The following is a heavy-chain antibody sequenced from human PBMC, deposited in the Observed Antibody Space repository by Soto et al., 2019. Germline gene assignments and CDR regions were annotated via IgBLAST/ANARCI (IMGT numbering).Heavy chain of an antibody. Sequence: SETLSLTCAVSGGSSSSGNWWSWVRQSPRKGLEWIGEISHSGNTNHNPSLKSRVTISVDKSKNQFSLKLSSVTAADTAVYYCASVRGGYYYAMDVWGQGTTVTVSS. CDR3: ASVRGGYYYAMDV. CDR2: ISHSGNT. V-gene: IGHV4-4*02. D-gene: IGHD3-10*02. CDR1: GGSSSSGNW. J-gene: IGHJ6*02.